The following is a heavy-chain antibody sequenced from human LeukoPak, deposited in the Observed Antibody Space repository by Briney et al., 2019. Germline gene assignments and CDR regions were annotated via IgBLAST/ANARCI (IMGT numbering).Heavy chain of an antibody. Sequence: GGSLRLSCAASGFTFSNYWMHWVRQVPGKGLGWVSRINDDGSATFYADSVKGRFTISRDNAKNTLFLQMSSLRAENTAVYFCAREILAPGKTHDYWGQGTLVTASS. V-gene: IGHV3-74*01. CDR3: AREILAPGKTHDY. CDR1: GFTFSNYW. CDR2: INDDGSAT. J-gene: IGHJ4*02.